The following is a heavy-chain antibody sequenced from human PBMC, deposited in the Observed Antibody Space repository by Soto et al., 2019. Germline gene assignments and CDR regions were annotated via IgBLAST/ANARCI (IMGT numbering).Heavy chain of an antibody. CDR3: ARRLGYYISTRCPPDY. CDR2: IIPIFGTA. CDR1: GGTFSSYA. V-gene: IGHV1-69*12. D-gene: IGHD2-2*01. J-gene: IGHJ4*02. Sequence: QVQLVQSGAEVKKPGSSVKVSCKASGGTFSSYAISWVRQAPGQGLEWMGGIIPIFGTANYAQKFQGRVTIAADEATSRAYMELSSLRSEDTAVYYCARRLGYYISTRCPPDYWGQGTLVTVSS.